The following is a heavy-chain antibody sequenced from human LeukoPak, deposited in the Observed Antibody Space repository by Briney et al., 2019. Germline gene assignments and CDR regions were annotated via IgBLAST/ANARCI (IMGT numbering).Heavy chain of an antibody. CDR1: GLTFSSYS. Sequence: PGGSLRLSCAASGLTFSSYSMNWVRQPPGKGLEWVSSISSSSSYIYYADSVKGRFTISRDNAKNSLYLQMNSLRAEDTAVYYCARDERSGIFAVVISYYGMDVWGQGTTVTVSS. CDR2: ISSSSSYI. J-gene: IGHJ6*02. V-gene: IGHV3-21*01. CDR3: ARDERSGIFAVVISYYGMDV. D-gene: IGHD3-3*01.